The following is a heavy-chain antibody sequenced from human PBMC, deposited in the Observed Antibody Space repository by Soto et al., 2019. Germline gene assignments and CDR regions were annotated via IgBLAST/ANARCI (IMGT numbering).Heavy chain of an antibody. D-gene: IGHD5-12*01. Sequence: PSETLSLTCTVSGGSISSSSYYWGWIRQPPGKGLEWIGSIYYSGSTYYNPSLKSRVTISVDTSKNQFSLKLSSVTAADTAVYYCATFCAALYRGLPVYFDYWGPGTLVTVSS. V-gene: IGHV4-39*01. CDR3: ATFCAALYRGLPVYFDY. J-gene: IGHJ4*02. CDR1: GGSISSSSYY. CDR2: IYYSGST.